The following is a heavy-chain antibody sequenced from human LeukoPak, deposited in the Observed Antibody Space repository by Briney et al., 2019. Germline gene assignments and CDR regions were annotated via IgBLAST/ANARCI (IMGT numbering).Heavy chain of an antibody. J-gene: IGHJ4*02. CDR1: GFTFRSYG. CDR3: ARAVAARGRAVVGY. CDR2: ISASGDCT. V-gene: IGHV3-23*01. Sequence: SGGSLRLSCAASGFTFRSYGMNWLRQAPGKGLEWVSAISASGDCTYYADSVKGRFTVSRDNSKNTLYLQMNSLRAEDTAVYYCARAVAARGRAVVGYWGQGALVTVSS. D-gene: IGHD6-6*01.